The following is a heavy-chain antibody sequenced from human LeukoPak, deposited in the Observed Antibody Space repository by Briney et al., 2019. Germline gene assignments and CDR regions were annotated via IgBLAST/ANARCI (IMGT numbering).Heavy chain of an antibody. CDR3: ARGGGYSSSALIDY. J-gene: IGHJ4*02. Sequence: GGSLRLSCAASGFTFSSYGMHWVRQAPGKGLEWVAFIRYDGSNKYYADSVKGRFTISRDNSKNTLYLQMNSLRAEDTAVYYCARGGGYSSSALIDYWGQGTLVTVSS. D-gene: IGHD6-6*01. CDR1: GFTFSSYG. CDR2: IRYDGSNK. V-gene: IGHV3-30*02.